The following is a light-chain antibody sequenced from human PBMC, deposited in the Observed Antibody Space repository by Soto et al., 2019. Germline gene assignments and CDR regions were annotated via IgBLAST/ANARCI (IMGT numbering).Light chain of an antibody. CDR3: QRYDNWPLT. J-gene: IGKJ4*01. Sequence: DIQMTQSPSTLSGSVGDRVTITCRASQTISSWLAWYQQKPGKAPKLLIYKASTLKSGVPSRFSGSGSGTDFSLTISSLQSEDFAVYYCQRYDNWPLTFGGGTKVDIK. CDR2: KAS. V-gene: IGKV1-5*03. CDR1: QTISSW.